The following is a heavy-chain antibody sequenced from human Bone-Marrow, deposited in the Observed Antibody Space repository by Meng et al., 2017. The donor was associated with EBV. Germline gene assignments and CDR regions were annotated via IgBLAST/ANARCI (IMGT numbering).Heavy chain of an antibody. Sequence: QGQLVQFGSELKKPGASVKVSCKTSGYTFTSYTLNWVRQAPGQGLEWMGWINTNTGNPTYALGFTGRIVFSLYTSVSTAYLQISSLKADDTGVYYCATSNNWSDFHYWGQGTLVTVSS. CDR3: ATSNNWSDFHY. CDR1: GYTFTSYT. J-gene: IGHJ4*02. CDR2: INTNTGNP. D-gene: IGHD1-1*01. V-gene: IGHV7-4-1*02.